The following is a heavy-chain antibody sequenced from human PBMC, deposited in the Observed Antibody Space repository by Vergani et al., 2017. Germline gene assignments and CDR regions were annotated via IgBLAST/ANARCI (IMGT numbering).Heavy chain of an antibody. V-gene: IGHV3-9*01. CDR3: AKETLRMVRGLFDY. J-gene: IGHJ4*02. D-gene: IGHD3-10*01. CDR1: GFSFPGYA. CDR2: ISWNSGAV. Sequence: EVQLLESGGGLVQPGGSLRLSCEASGFSFPGYAMSWVRQAPGKGLEWVSGISWNSGAVDYADSVRGRFTISRDNAKNSLFLEMNSLRFEDTAVYYCAKETLRMVRGLFDYWGQGTLVTVSS.